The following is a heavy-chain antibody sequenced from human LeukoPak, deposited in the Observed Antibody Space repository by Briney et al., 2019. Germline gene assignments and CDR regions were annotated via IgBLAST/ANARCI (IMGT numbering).Heavy chain of an antibody. CDR2: IYYSGST. CDR3: ARGPRLRENYYYGLAV. J-gene: IGHJ6*02. D-gene: IGHD3-16*01. Sequence: SETLSLTCTVSGGSISSYYWSWIRQPPGKGLEWIGYIYYSGSTNYNPSLEGRVTMSADTSKNQFSLKLNSVTAADTAVYYCARGPRLRENYYYGLAVWGQGTTVSVS. CDR1: GGSISSYY. V-gene: IGHV4-59*12.